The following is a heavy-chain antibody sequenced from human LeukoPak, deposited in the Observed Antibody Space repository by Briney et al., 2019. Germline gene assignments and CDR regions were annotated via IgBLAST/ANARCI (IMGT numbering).Heavy chain of an antibody. CDR2: IIPIFGTA. CDR1: GGTFSSYA. J-gene: IGHJ3*02. Sequence: ASVRVSCKGSGGTFSSYAISWVRQAPGQGLEWMGGIIPIFGTANYAQKFQGRVTITADESTSTAYMELSSLRSEDTAVYYCARARITMIVVASGGAFDIWGQGTMVTVSS. CDR3: ARARITMIVVASGGAFDI. V-gene: IGHV1-69*13. D-gene: IGHD3-22*01.